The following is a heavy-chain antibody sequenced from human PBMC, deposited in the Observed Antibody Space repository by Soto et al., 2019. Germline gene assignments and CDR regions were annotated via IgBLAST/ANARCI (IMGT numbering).Heavy chain of an antibody. J-gene: IGHJ6*02. CDR1: GFTFSDHY. CDR3: VRSEATLRGGKNYYEMDV. D-gene: IGHD1-26*01. V-gene: IGHV3-72*01. CDR2: TRNKANSYTT. Sequence: EVQLAESGGGLVQPGGSLRLSCAASGFTFSDHYMDWVRQAPGKGLEWVGRTRNKANSYTTEYAASVKGRFTISRDDSENALYLQMNSLKTEDTAVYFCVRSEATLRGGKNYYEMDVWGQGTTVTVSS.